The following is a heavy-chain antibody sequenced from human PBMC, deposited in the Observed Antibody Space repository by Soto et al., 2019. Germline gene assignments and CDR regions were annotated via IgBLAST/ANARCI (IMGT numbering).Heavy chain of an antibody. V-gene: IGHV3-48*01. J-gene: IGHJ6*03. Sequence: PGGSLRLSCAASGFTFSSYSMNWVRQAPGKGLEWVSYISSSSSTIYYADSVKGRFTISRDNAKNSLYLQMNSLRAEDTAVYYCARVLSLLAYYYYYYMDVWGKGTTVTVSS. CDR2: ISSSSSTI. D-gene: IGHD2-15*01. CDR3: ARVLSLLAYYYYYYMDV. CDR1: GFTFSSYS.